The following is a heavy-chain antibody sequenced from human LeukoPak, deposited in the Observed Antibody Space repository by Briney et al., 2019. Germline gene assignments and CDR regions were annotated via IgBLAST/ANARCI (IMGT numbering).Heavy chain of an antibody. Sequence: GGSLRLSCAASGFSFSTYAMTWVRRAPGKGLEWVSGISGSGGSPYYADSVKGRFTISRDTSKNTLYLQMNSLRAEGTAVYYCAKAVYDSSGSFDFWGQGTLVTVSS. CDR3: AKAVYDSSGSFDF. V-gene: IGHV3-23*01. CDR1: GFSFSTYA. J-gene: IGHJ4*02. D-gene: IGHD3-22*01. CDR2: ISGSGGSP.